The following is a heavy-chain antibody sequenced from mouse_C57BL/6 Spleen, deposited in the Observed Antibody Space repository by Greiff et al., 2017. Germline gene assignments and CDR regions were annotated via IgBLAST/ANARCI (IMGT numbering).Heavy chain of an antibody. CDR1: GYTFTSYW. D-gene: IGHD2-1*01. J-gene: IGHJ4*01. CDR2: IYPGSGST. V-gene: IGHV1-55*01. CDR3: ARENYGNYSYYAMDY. Sequence: QVQLQQPGAELVKPGASVKMSCKASGYTFTSYWITWVKQRPGQGLEWIGDIYPGSGSTNYNEKFKSKATLTVDTSSSTAYMQLSSLTSEDSAVYYCARENYGNYSYYAMDYWGQGTSVTVSS.